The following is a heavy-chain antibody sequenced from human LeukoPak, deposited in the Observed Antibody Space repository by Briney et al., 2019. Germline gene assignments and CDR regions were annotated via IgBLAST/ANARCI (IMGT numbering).Heavy chain of an antibody. CDR2: INWNGGST. V-gene: IGHV3-20*04. Sequence: GGSLRLSCAASGFTFDDYSMSWVRQAPGKGLEWVSGINWNGGSTGYADSVKGRFTISRDNAKNSLYLQMNSLRAEDTALYYCARGQQWLVAYYYYMDVWGKGTTVTVSS. CDR3: ARGQQWLVAYYYYMDV. D-gene: IGHD6-19*01. CDR1: GFTFDDYS. J-gene: IGHJ6*03.